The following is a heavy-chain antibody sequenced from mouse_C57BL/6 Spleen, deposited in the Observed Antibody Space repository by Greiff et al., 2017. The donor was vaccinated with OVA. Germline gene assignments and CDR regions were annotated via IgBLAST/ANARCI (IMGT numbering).Heavy chain of an antibody. CDR1: GYSITSGYY. CDR2: ISYDGSN. CDR3: ARGSNSLGY. D-gene: IGHD2-5*01. V-gene: IGHV3-6*01. J-gene: IGHJ2*01. Sequence: EVKLMESGPGLVKPSQSLSLTCSVTGYSITSGYYWNWIRQFPGNKLEWMGYISYDGSNNYNPSLKNRISITRDTSKNQFFLKLNSVTTEDTATYYCARGSNSLGYWGQGTTLTVSS.